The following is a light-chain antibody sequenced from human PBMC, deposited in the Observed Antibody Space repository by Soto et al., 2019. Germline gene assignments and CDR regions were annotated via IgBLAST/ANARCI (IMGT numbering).Light chain of an antibody. CDR3: QQYGSSPWT. J-gene: IGKJ1*01. Sequence: EIVLTQSPGTLSLSPGARATLSSRASQSVSSSYVAWYQQKPGQAPRLLIYGASSRATGIPDRFSGSGSGTDFTLTISRLEPEDFAVYYCQQYGSSPWTFGQGTKVDIK. V-gene: IGKV3-20*01. CDR1: QSVSSSY. CDR2: GAS.